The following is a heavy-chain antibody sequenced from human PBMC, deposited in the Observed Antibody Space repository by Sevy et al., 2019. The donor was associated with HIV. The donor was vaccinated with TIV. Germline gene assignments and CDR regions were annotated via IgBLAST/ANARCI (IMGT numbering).Heavy chain of an antibody. CDR3: ARDRGDCSGGSCYLSWFDP. V-gene: IGHV4-4*07. CDR2: IYTSGST. CDR1: GGSISSYY. J-gene: IGHJ5*02. Sequence: SETLSLTCTVSGGSISSYYWSWIRQPAGKGLEWIGRIYTSGSTNYTPSLKSRVTMSVDTSKNQFSLKLSSVTAADTAVYYCARDRGDCSGGSCYLSWFDPWGQGTLVTVSS. D-gene: IGHD2-15*01.